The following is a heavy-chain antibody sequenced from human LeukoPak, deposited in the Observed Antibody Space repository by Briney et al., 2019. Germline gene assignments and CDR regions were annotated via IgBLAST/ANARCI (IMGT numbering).Heavy chain of an antibody. CDR1: GFTFDDYA. D-gene: IGHD3-22*01. CDR3: AKGDYYDSSGYYHPLMDY. CDR2: ISWNSGSI. Sequence: AGGSLRLSCAASGFTFDDYAMHWVRQAPGKGLEWVSGISWNSGSIGYADSVKGRFTISRDSAKNSLYLQMNSLRAEDTALYYCAKGDYYDSSGYYHPLMDYWGQGTLVTVSS. J-gene: IGHJ4*02. V-gene: IGHV3-9*01.